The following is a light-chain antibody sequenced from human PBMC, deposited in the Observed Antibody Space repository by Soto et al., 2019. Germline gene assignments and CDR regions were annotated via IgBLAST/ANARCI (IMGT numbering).Light chain of an antibody. CDR3: QQSFTTPYT. CDR1: QTIAMY. V-gene: IGKV1-39*01. J-gene: IGKJ2*01. CDR2: TTS. Sequence: DIQMTQSPSSLPASVGDRVTITCRASQTIAMYVNWFQQKPGKAPKPLIYTTSSLQSGVPPRFSGSGSETDFTLTISRLQPEDSATYYCQQSFTTPYTFGQGTKLEIK.